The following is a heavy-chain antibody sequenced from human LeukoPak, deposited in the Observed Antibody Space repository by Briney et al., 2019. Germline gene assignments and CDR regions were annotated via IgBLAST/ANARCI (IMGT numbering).Heavy chain of an antibody. J-gene: IGHJ1*01. CDR3: ARDSGTYYYDSSGYPEYFQH. D-gene: IGHD3-22*01. CDR2: XNPXXXXT. V-gene: IGHV1-2*02. CDR1: GYTFTGYY. Sequence: ASVKVSCKASGYTFTGYYMHXXXXXXXXXXXXXXXXNPXXXXTXXAQKFQGRVTMXXXTSIXXXYMELSRLRSDDTAVYYCARDSGTYYYDSSGYPEYFQHWGQGTLVTVSS.